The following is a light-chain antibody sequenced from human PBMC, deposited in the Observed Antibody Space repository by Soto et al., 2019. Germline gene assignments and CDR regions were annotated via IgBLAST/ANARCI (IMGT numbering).Light chain of an antibody. CDR2: EVS. V-gene: IGLV2-14*01. CDR1: SSDVGGYNF. J-gene: IGLJ2*01. Sequence: QSALTQPASVSGSPGQSITFSCTGTSSDVGGYNFVSWYQHHPGKAPKLIIYEVSNRPSGVSNRFSASKSGNTASXTISGLQAEDEADYYCSSYTNSSTLVGFGGGTKLTVL. CDR3: SSYTNSSTLVG.